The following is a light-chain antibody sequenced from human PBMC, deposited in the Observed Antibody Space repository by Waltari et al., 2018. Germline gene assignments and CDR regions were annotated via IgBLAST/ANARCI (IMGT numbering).Light chain of an antibody. J-gene: IGLJ2*01. CDR3: AVWDDSLSGVV. V-gene: IGLV1-47*01. CDR2: RNN. Sequence: QSVVTQPASASGTPGQRVTISCSGSSPNIRSYNVSWYQQLPGTAPKPLIFRNNQRPSGVPDRFSGSKSGTSASLAIGGLQSEDEADYYCAVWDDSLSGVVFGGGTKLTVL. CDR1: SPNIRSYN.